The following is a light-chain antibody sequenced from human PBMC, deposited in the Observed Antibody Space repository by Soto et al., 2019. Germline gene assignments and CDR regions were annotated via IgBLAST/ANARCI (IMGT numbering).Light chain of an antibody. V-gene: IGKV1-9*01. Sequence: IQLTQTPSSLSSSVGDRVTITFRASQGISSYLAWYQQKPGKAPKLLIYAASTLQSGVPSRFSGSGSGTEFTLTISSLQSEDFAVYYCQQYNNWPLFGPGTKVDI. CDR3: QQYNNWPL. J-gene: IGKJ3*01. CDR2: AAS. CDR1: QGISSY.